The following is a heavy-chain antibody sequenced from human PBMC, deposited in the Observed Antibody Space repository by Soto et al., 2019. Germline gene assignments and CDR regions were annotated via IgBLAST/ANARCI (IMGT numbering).Heavy chain of an antibody. J-gene: IGHJ5*02. D-gene: IGHD3-3*01. V-gene: IGHV4-4*07. CDR3: ARGQRFSDWFDP. Sequence: ETLSLTCTVSGGSMSSYYWTWIRQPAGKGLEWIGRVYSSGGTHYSPSLKSRVTISLDTSKNQFSLRLLSVTDADTAVYFCARGQRFSDWFDPWGQGTLVTVSS. CDR2: VYSSGGT. CDR1: GGSMSSYY.